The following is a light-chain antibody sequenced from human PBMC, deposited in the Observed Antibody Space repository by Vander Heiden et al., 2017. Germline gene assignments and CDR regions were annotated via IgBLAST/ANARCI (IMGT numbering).Light chain of an antibody. CDR1: DIESKS. V-gene: IGLV3-21*02. J-gene: IGLJ2*01. CDR3: QVWDGGSDLLVV. Sequence: SYILTHPHSVAVAPGQTASIICGGRDIESKSVQWYQQRPGQAPLLVVYDDNDRPSGIPERFSGSNSGNTATLIITGVEAGDEGDYFCQVWDGGSDLLVVFGGGTKLTVL. CDR2: DDN.